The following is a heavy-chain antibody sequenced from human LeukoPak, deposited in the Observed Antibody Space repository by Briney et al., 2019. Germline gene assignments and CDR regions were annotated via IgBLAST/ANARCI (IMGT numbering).Heavy chain of an antibody. CDR2: IYYSGNT. V-gene: IGHV4-4*02. CDR1: GGSIGSSNW. Sequence: PSETLSLTCAVSGGSIGSSNWWSWVRQPPGKGLEWIGEIYYSGNTNYNPSLKSRVTISIDKSKNQFSLKLSSVTAADTAVYYCARGSTDALQLTGGNYYYMDVWGKGTTVTVSS. D-gene: IGHD5-18*01. J-gene: IGHJ6*03. CDR3: ARGSTDALQLTGGNYYYMDV.